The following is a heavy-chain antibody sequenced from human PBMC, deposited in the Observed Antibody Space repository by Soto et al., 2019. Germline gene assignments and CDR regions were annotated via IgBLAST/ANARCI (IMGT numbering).Heavy chain of an antibody. Sequence: QLQLQESGSGLVKPSQTRSLTCAVSGGSISSGGYSWSWIRQPPGKGLEWIGDIYHSGSTDYNPSLKSRVTITVDRSKNQFSLKLSSVTAADTAVYYCASGQQLVRNYWGQGTLVTVSS. CDR2: IYHSGST. CDR3: ASGQQLVRNY. J-gene: IGHJ4*02. CDR1: GGSISSGGYS. D-gene: IGHD6-13*01. V-gene: IGHV4-30-2*01.